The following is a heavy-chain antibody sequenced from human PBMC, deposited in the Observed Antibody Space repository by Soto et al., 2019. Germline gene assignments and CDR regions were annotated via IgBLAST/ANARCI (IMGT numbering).Heavy chain of an antibody. J-gene: IGHJ5*02. CDR2: IWYDGSNK. D-gene: IGHD3-3*01. Sequence: PGGSLRLSCAASGFTFSSYGMHWVRQAPGKGLEWVAVIWYDGSNKYYADSVKGRFTISRDNSKNTLYLQMNSLRAEDTAVYYCARGHYDFWSGYYGGDWFDPWGQGTLVTVSS. V-gene: IGHV3-33*08. CDR3: ARGHYDFWSGYYGGDWFDP. CDR1: GFTFSSYG.